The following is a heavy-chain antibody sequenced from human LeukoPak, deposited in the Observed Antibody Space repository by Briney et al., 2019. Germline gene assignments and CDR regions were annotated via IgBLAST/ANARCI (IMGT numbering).Heavy chain of an antibody. CDR2: INPNSGGT. V-gene: IGHV1-2*02. J-gene: IGHJ4*02. D-gene: IGHD6-6*01. CDR3: ARAGSSSSPTFDY. Sequence: GASVKVSCKASGYTFTVYYAHWVRQAPGQGLEWMGWINPNSGGTNYAQKFQGRVTMTRDTSIGTAYMELSRLRSDDTAVYYCARAGSSSSPTFDYWGQGTLVTVSS. CDR1: GYTFTVYY.